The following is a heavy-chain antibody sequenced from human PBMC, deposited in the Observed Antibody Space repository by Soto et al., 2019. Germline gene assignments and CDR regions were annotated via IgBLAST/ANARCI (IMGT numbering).Heavy chain of an antibody. CDR3: AREGGYCISTSCPGDVGWFDP. CDR2: IYYSGST. D-gene: IGHD2-2*01. J-gene: IGHJ5*02. CDR1: GGSISSGGYY. V-gene: IGHV4-31*03. Sequence: QVQLQESGPGLVKPSQTLSLTCTVSGGSISSGGYYWSWIRQHPGKGLEWIGYIYYSGSTYYNPSLKSRVTISVDTSKNQFSLKLSSVTAADTAVYYCAREGGYCISTSCPGDVGWFDPWGQGTLVTVSS.